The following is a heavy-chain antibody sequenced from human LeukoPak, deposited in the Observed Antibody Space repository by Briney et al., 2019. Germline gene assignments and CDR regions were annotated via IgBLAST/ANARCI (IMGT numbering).Heavy chain of an antibody. J-gene: IGHJ4*02. CDR2: IYHSGST. V-gene: IGHV4-30-2*01. D-gene: IGHD3-16*01. CDR1: GGSISSGGYY. Sequence: NTSETLSLTCNVSGGSISSGGYYWSWIRQPPGKGLEWIGYIYHSGSTYYNPSLKSRVTISVDRSKNQFSLKLSSVTAADTAVYYCAREGDYDSDYWGQGTLVTVSS. CDR3: AREGDYDSDY.